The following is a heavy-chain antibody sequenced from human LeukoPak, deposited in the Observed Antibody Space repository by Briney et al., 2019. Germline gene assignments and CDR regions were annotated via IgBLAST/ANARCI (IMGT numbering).Heavy chain of an antibody. CDR2: IYYSGST. Sequence: SETLSLTCTVSGGSISSYYWSWIRQPPGKGLEWIGYIYYSGSTNYNPSLKSRVTISVDTSKNQFSLKLSSVTAADTAVYYCARDPQRFGELLYGPLDYWGXXXLVTVSS. V-gene: IGHV4-59*12. J-gene: IGHJ4*01. CDR3: ARDPQRFGELLYGPLDY. D-gene: IGHD3-10*01. CDR1: GGSISSYY.